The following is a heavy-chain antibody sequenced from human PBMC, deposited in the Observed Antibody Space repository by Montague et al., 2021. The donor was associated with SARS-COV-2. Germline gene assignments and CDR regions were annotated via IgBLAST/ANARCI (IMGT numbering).Heavy chain of an antibody. CDR2: IFKNGKT. J-gene: IGHJ6*02. D-gene: IGHD3-22*01. CDR1: GDSITDDD. CDR3: ARYYERSLDV. V-gene: IGHV4-59*08. Sequence: SETLSLTCTVSGDSITDDDWSWIRQPPGKGLEWIVYIFKNGKTDXXPSLRSRVITSVDTSKSQFSLKVTSVTAADTAVYYCARYYERSLDVWGQGTTVTVSS.